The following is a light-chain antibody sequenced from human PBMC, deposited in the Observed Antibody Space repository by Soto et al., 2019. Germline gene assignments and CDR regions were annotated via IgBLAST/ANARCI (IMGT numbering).Light chain of an antibody. Sequence: QSVLTQPPSASGTPGQRVTISCSGSSSNIGSNTVNWYQQLPGTAPKLLIFNNDQRPSGVPDRFSGSQSGTSASLAISGLQSEDEADYYCTAWDDSLKGYVFGTGTKV. CDR3: TAWDDSLKGYV. V-gene: IGLV1-44*01. J-gene: IGLJ1*01. CDR2: NND. CDR1: SSNIGSNT.